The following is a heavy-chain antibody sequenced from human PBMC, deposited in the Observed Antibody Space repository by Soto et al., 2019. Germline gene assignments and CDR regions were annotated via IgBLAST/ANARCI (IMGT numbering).Heavy chain of an antibody. V-gene: IGHV4-30-4*01. Sequence: SETLSLTCTVSGGSIRSGDYYGSWIRQTPERGLEWCGYVHYSGNTFYNPSRKSRATISLDTSRNQFSLNLSSVTAADSAVYYCAREIMAADHFDYWGQGALVTVSS. CDR3: AREIMAADHFDY. CDR2: VHYSGNT. J-gene: IGHJ4*02. D-gene: IGHD6-13*01. CDR1: GGSIRSGDYY.